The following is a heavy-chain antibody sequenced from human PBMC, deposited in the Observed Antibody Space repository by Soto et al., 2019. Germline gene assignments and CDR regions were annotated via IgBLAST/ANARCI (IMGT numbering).Heavy chain of an antibody. V-gene: IGHV5-51*01. CDR1: GYSFTSYW. CDR2: IYPGDSDT. CDR3: ARRPVLVVRYSDYPFDP. J-gene: IGHJ5*02. Sequence: AESMKRSCKGSGYSFTSYWIGWVRQMPGKGLEWMGIIYPGDSDTRYSPSFQGQVTISADKSISTAYLQWSSLKASDTAMYYCARRPVLVVRYSDYPFDPWCPGPLVTVSS. D-gene: IGHD3-9*01.